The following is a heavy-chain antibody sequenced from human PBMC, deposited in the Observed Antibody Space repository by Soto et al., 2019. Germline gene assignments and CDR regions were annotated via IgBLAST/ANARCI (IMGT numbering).Heavy chain of an antibody. CDR3: VKGYCSSTSCPFSWFDP. CDR2: ISSNGGST. Sequence: GGSLRLSCSASGFTFSSYAMHWVRQAPGKGLEYVSAISSNGGSTYYADSVKGRFTISRDNSKNTLYLQMSSLRAEDTAVYYCVKGYCSSTSCPFSWFDPWGQGALVTVSS. CDR1: GFTFSSYA. J-gene: IGHJ5*02. D-gene: IGHD2-2*01. V-gene: IGHV3-64D*06.